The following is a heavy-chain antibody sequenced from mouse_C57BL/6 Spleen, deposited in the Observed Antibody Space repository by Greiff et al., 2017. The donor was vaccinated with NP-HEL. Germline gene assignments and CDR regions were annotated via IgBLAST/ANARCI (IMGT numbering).Heavy chain of an antibody. CDR2: FYPGSGSI. CDR1: GYTFTEYT. V-gene: IGHV1-62-2*01. Sequence: VQLQQSGAELVKPGASVKLSCKASGYTFTEYTIHWVKQRSGQGLEWIGWFYPGSGSIKYNEKFKDKATLTAGKSSSTVYMELSRLTSEDSAVYFCARHEDGGDSYFHWYFDVWGTGTTVTVSS. D-gene: IGHD2-12*01. CDR3: ARHEDGGDSYFHWYFDV. J-gene: IGHJ1*03.